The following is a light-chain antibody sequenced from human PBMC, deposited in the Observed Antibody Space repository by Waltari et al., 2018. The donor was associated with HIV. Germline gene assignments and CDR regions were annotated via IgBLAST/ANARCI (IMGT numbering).Light chain of an antibody. V-gene: IGKV1-9*01. CDR2: AAS. J-gene: IGKJ3*01. Sequence: DIQLTQSPSFMSASVGDRDTITCRASQGIGSNLAWYRQNPGQAPRLLIFAASTLESGVPSRFSGSGSGTEFALTIKSLQPEDFATYYCQHLNTYPLFTFGPGTTVDIK. CDR1: QGIGSN. CDR3: QHLNTYPLFT.